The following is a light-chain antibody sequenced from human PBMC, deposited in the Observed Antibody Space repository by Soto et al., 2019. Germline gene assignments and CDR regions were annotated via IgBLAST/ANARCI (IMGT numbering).Light chain of an antibody. V-gene: IGKV1-12*01. CDR3: QQANTFPLT. Sequence: DIQMTQSPSSVSASGGDRVTITCRASHDINSYLAWYQQKPGKAPELLIYAASHLRSGVPSRFSGSGSGTDFTLTISSLQPEDFATYSCQQANTFPLTFGGGTKVEIK. J-gene: IGKJ4*01. CDR1: HDINSY. CDR2: AAS.